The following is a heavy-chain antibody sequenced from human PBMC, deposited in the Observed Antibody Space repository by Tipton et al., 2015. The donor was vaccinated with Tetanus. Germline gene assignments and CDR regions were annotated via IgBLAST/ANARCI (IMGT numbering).Heavy chain of an antibody. D-gene: IGHD2-21*01. J-gene: IGHJ5*02. CDR2: IRRDGTEK. V-gene: IGHV3-7*01. CDR3: ATPRWGDA. Sequence: GSLRLSCAASGFTFSSYWMTWIRQVPGKGLEWVANIRRDGTEKNYVDSVRGRFTISRDNAKNSVYLQMSSLRVDDAAVYYCATPRWGDAWGQGTRVIVSS. CDR1: GFTFSSYW.